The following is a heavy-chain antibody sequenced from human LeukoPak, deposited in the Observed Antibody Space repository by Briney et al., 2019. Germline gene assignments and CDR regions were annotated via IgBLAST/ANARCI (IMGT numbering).Heavy chain of an antibody. V-gene: IGHV3-23*01. J-gene: IGHJ2*01. CDR1: GFTFSSYA. Sequence: PGGSLRLSCAASGFTFSSYAMTWVRQAPGEGLEWVSAIYGSGGSTFYADSVKGRFTISRDNSKNTLFLQMNSLRAEDTAVYYCTKDSVTGRTNWYLDLWGRGALATVSS. D-gene: IGHD2-21*02. CDR2: IYGSGGST. CDR3: TKDSVTGRTNWYLDL.